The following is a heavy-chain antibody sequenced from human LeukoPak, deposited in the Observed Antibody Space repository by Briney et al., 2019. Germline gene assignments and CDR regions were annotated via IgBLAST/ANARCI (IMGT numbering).Heavy chain of an antibody. V-gene: IGHV3-74*01. J-gene: IGHJ4*02. Sequence: QTGGSLRLSCAASGFTFSKYWMLWVRQAPGKGLESVSRINTDGTVTTYADSVKGRFTVSRDNADNTMFLQMNSMRDEDTAVYYCATKQWLAPPPDSWGQGTPVTVSS. D-gene: IGHD6-19*01. CDR1: GFTFSKYW. CDR2: INTDGTVT. CDR3: ATKQWLAPPPDS.